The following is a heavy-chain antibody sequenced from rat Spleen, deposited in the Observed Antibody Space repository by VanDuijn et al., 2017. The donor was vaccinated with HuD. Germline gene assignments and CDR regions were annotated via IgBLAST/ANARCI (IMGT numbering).Heavy chain of an antibody. J-gene: IGHJ4*01. CDR2: ISYEGSST. V-gene: IGHV5-22*01. CDR3: ARHGYGGYNYVMDA. Sequence: EVQLVESDGGLVQPGRSLKLSCAASGFTFSDYYMAWVRQAPKKGLEWVASISYEGSSTYYGDSVKGRFTISRDNAKSTLYLQMNSLRSEDTATYYCARHGYGGYNYVMDAWGQGASVTVSS. D-gene: IGHD1-11*01. CDR1: GFTFSDYY.